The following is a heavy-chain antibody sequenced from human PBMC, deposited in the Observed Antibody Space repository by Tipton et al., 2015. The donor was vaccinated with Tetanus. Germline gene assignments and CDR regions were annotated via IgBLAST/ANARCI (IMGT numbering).Heavy chain of an antibody. J-gene: IGHJ3*02. Sequence: LRLSCTVSGGSVSSGSYYWSWIRQPPGKGLEWIGYIYYSGGTNYNPSLKSRVTISVDTSKNQFSLKLSSVTAADTAVYYCARDLGGYYYGSGSVFDIWGQGTMVTVSS. CDR3: ARDLGGYYYGSGSVFDI. CDR2: IYYSGGT. D-gene: IGHD3-10*01. V-gene: IGHV4-61*01. CDR1: GGSVSSGSYY.